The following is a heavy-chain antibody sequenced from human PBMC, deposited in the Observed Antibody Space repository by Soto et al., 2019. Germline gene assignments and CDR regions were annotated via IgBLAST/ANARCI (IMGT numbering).Heavy chain of an antibody. CDR1: GFTFNTYG. J-gene: IGHJ5*01. V-gene: IGHV3-23*01. CDR3: AXDGYVTIFGVLYNWFGS. CDR2: ISASGGGT. Sequence: GGSLRLSCAASGFTFNTYGLSWVRQAPGKGLEWVSGISASGGGTYYADSVKGRFTVSRDNSKNTLYLEMNNLRGEDTAIYFCAXDGYVTIFGVLYNWFGSWGQGTVVTVSS. D-gene: IGHD3-3*01.